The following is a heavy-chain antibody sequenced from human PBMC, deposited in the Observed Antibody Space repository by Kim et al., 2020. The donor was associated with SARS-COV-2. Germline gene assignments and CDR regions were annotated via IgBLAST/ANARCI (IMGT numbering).Heavy chain of an antibody. CDR2: IKSKTDGGTT. D-gene: IGHD4-17*01. Sequence: GGSLRLSCAASGFTFTNAWMSWVRQAPGKGLEWVGRIKSKTDGGTTDYAAPVNGRFTISRDDSKNTPYLQMNSLKTEDTAVYYCTRQRVTTPYYNWFDPWGQGTLVTVSS. V-gene: IGHV3-15*01. J-gene: IGHJ5*02. CDR1: GFTFTNAW. CDR3: TRQRVTTPYYNWFDP.